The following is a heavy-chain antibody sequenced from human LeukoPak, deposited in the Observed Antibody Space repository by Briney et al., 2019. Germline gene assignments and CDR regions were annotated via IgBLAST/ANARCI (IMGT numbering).Heavy chain of an antibody. CDR3: AKANRGYSYGSPFDY. CDR2: ISYDGSNK. V-gene: IGHV3-30*18. D-gene: IGHD5-18*01. J-gene: IGHJ4*02. CDR1: GFTFSSYG. Sequence: GRSLRLSCAASGFTFSSYGMHWVRQAPGKGLEWVAVISYDGSNKYYADSVKGRFTISRDNSKNTLYLQMNSLRAEDTAVYYCAKANRGYSYGSPFDYWGQGTLVTVSS.